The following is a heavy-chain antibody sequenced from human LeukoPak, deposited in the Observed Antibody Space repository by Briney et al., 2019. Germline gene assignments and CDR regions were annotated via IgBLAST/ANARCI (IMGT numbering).Heavy chain of an antibody. Sequence: SETLSLTCTVSGGSVSTGSYYWSWIRQPPGKGLEWIGYIYHTGCTNYNPSLKTRVTISVDTSKNQFSLELSSVTAADTAVYYCARVGSVVATTIDYWGQGTLVTVTS. CDR3: ARVGSVVATTIDY. V-gene: IGHV4-61*01. CDR1: GGSVSTGSYY. CDR2: IYHTGCT. D-gene: IGHD5-12*01. J-gene: IGHJ4*02.